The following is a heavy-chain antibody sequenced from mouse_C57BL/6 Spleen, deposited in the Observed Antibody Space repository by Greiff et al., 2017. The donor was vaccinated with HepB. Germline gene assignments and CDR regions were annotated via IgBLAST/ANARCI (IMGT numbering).Heavy chain of an antibody. CDR1: GYSFTGYY. J-gene: IGHJ4*01. CDR2: INPSTGGT. Sequence: EVQLQQSGPELVKPGASVKISCKASGYSFTGYYMNWVKQSPEKSLEWIGEINPSTGGTTYNQKFKAKATLTVDKSSSTAYMQLKSLTSEDSAVYYCARSRVPYAMDDWGQGTSVTVSS. V-gene: IGHV1-42*01. CDR3: ARSRVPYAMDD.